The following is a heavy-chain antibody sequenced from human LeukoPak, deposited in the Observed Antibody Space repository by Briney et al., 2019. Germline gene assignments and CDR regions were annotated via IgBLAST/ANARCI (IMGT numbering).Heavy chain of an antibody. CDR3: AKDHVTWGNRYFDH. D-gene: IGHD3-16*01. V-gene: IGHV3-30*02. CDR2: IGHDGTKI. J-gene: IGHJ4*02. Sequence: PGGSLGLSCAASGFTFNTYGMHWVRQAPGKGLEWVAFIGHDGTKIYYADSVQGRFTISRDNSKNTLYLEMNSLSGADTALYYCAKDHVTWGNRYFDHWGQGTLGTVSS. CDR1: GFTFNTYG.